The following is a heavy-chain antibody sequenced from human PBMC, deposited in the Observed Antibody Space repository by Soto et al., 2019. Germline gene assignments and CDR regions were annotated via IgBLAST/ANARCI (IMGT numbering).Heavy chain of an antibody. J-gene: IGHJ6*02. Sequence: QVQLVQSGAEVKKPGSSVKVSCKASGGTFSSYTISWVRQAPGQGLEWMGRIIPILGIANYAQKFQGRVTITADKSTSRSYMGLRSLSSEDTSVYYCARTTETCCSSYHQYNIGSYYYGMPVWGQGTTVTVSS. CDR1: GGTFSSYT. D-gene: IGHD2-15*01. CDR2: IIPILGIA. CDR3: ARTTETCCSSYHQYNIGSYYYGMPV. V-gene: IGHV1-69*02.